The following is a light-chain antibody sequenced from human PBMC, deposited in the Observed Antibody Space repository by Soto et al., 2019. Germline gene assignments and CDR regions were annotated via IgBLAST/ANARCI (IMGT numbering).Light chain of an antibody. CDR1: SSNIGSNT. J-gene: IGLJ1*01. Sequence: QLVLTQPPSASGTPGQRVTISCSGSSSNIGSNTVHWYQQLPGTAPKVLIYSNDQRPSGVPDRFSGSKSGTSASLAISGLQSEDEADYYCAAWDESLNGDVFGTGTKVTVL. V-gene: IGLV1-44*01. CDR3: AAWDESLNGDV. CDR2: SND.